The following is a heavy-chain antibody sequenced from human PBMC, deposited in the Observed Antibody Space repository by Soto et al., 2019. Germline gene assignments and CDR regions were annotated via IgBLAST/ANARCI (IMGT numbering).Heavy chain of an antibody. D-gene: IGHD1-20*01. CDR3: ARGGVYNSNPETWFDT. J-gene: IGHJ5*02. Sequence: SSETLSLTCAVSGYSISSGFYWGWIRQSPGRGLEWFGNIFHTGFTYYNPSLKSRVTISVDKSKNQISLELASVTAADTAVYYCARGGVYNSNPETWFDTWGQGTQVTVSS. CDR1: GYSISSGFY. CDR2: IFHTGFT. V-gene: IGHV4-38-2*01.